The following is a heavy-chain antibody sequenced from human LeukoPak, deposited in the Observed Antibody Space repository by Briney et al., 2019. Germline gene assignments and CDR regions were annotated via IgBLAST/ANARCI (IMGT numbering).Heavy chain of an antibody. CDR1: GNSISSGDNY. J-gene: IGHJ4*02. CDR3: ARSTRGGLVPPTWRADY. V-gene: IGHV4-61*02. D-gene: IGHD6-19*01. Sequence: SETLSLTCTVSGNSISSGDNYWSWIRQPAGKGLEWIGRIYTSGSTNYNPSLKSRVTISGDTSKNQFSLRLSSVTAADTAVYYCARSTRGGLVPPTWRADYWDQGTLVTVSS. CDR2: IYTSGST.